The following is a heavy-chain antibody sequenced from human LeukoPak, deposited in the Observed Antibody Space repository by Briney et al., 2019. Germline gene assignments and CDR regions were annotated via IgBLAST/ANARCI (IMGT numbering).Heavy chain of an antibody. D-gene: IGHD1-7*01. CDR1: GYTFTGYY. CDR3: ARTTFXELXRXXXXAYDY. V-gene: IGHV1-2*02. CDR2: INPNSGGT. Sequence: GASVKVSCKASGYTFTGYYMHWVRQAPGQGLEWMGWINPNSGGTNYAQKFQGRVTMTRDTSISTAYMELSRLRSDDTAVYYCARTTFXELXRXXXXAYDYWGQGXLVTVS. J-gene: IGHJ4*02.